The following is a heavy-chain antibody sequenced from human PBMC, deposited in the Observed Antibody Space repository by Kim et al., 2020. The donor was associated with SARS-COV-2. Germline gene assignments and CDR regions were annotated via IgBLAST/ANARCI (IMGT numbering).Heavy chain of an antibody. V-gene: IGHV1-18*01. D-gene: IGHD5-18*01. Sequence: ASVKVSCKASGYTFTSYGISWVRQAPGQGLEWMGWISAYNGNTNYAQKLQGRVTMTTDTSTRTAYMELRSLRSDDTAVYYCARASGGGYSYGSFDYWGQGTLVTVSS. CDR3: ARASGGGYSYGSFDY. J-gene: IGHJ4*02. CDR2: ISAYNGNT. CDR1: GYTFTSYG.